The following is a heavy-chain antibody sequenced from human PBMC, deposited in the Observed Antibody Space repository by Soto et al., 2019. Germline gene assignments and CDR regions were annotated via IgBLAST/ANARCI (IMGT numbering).Heavy chain of an antibody. Sequence: GEPQKISCKGSGYSFTSYWIGWVRQMHGKGLEWMGIIYPGDSDTRYSPSFQGQVTISADKSISTAYLQWSSLKASDTAMYYCARDSAVAGRHYYYYYGMDVWGQGTTVTVSS. CDR1: GYSFTSYW. J-gene: IGHJ6*02. CDR2: IYPGDSDT. CDR3: ARDSAVAGRHYYYYYGMDV. D-gene: IGHD6-19*01. V-gene: IGHV5-51*01.